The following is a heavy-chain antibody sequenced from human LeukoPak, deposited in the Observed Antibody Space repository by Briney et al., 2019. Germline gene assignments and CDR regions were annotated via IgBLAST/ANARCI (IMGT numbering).Heavy chain of an antibody. CDR2: ISSSSSNI. J-gene: IGHJ4*02. CDR3: VRSTAY. D-gene: IGHD4-11*01. Sequence: GGSLRLSCAASGFTFSSYNMNWVRQAPGKGLEWLSYISSSSSNIYYADSVKGRFTISRDNAKNSLYLQMNSLRDEDTAVYYCVRSTAYWGQGTLVTVSS. V-gene: IGHV3-48*02. CDR1: GFTFSSYN.